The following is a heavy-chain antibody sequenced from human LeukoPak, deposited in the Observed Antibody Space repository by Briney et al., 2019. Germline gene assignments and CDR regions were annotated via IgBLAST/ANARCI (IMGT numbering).Heavy chain of an antibody. J-gene: IGHJ6*03. CDR3: ARHRFGDNYYYYYMDV. D-gene: IGHD3-10*01. CDR2: IYPGDSPRNSET. CDR1: GYIFSTYW. Sequence: GESLKISCETSGYIFSTYWIGWVRQMPGKGLEWMGIIYPGDSPRNSETRYNPSFQGQVTISADKSISTAYLQWSSLKASDTAMYYCARHRFGDNYYYYYMDVWGKGTTVTVSS. V-gene: IGHV5-51*01.